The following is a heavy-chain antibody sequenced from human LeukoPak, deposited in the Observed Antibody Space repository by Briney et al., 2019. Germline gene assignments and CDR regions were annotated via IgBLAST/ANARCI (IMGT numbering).Heavy chain of an antibody. V-gene: IGHV3-9*01. CDR2: ISWNSGSI. CDR3: AKDRLGALLYFDS. D-gene: IGHD1-26*01. J-gene: IGHJ4*02. CDR1: GFTFDDYA. Sequence: GRSLRLSCAASGFTFDDYAMHWVRQAPGKGLEWVSGISWNSGSIGYADSVKGRFTISRDNSMNTLYLQMNSLRAEDTAVYSCAKDRLGALLYFDSWGQGTLVTVSS.